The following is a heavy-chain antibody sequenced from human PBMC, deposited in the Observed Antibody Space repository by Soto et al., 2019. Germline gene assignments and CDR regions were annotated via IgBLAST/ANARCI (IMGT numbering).Heavy chain of an antibody. CDR2: ISGSGGST. Sequence: GGSLRLSCAASGFTFRSYAMSWVRQAPGKGLEWVSAISGSGGSTYYADSVKGRFTISRDNSKNTLYLQMNSLRAEDTAVYYCAKDIISIAAAGWVLGYYYYYMDVWGKGTTVTVSS. J-gene: IGHJ6*03. D-gene: IGHD6-13*01. CDR3: AKDIISIAAAGWVLGYYYYYMDV. CDR1: GFTFRSYA. V-gene: IGHV3-23*01.